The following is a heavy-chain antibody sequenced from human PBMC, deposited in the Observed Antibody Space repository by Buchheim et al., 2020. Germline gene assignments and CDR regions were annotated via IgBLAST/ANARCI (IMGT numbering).Heavy chain of an antibody. J-gene: IGHJ6*02. Sequence: QVQLVEPGGGVVQPGRSLRLSCAASGFTFSSYAMHWVRQAPGKGLEWVAVISYDGSNKYYADSVKGRFTISRDNSKNTLYLQMNSLRAEDTAVYYCARDPIVVVPAAMSYYYGMDVWGQGTT. V-gene: IGHV3-30-3*01. D-gene: IGHD2-2*01. CDR1: GFTFSSYA. CDR3: ARDPIVVVPAAMSYYYGMDV. CDR2: ISYDGSNK.